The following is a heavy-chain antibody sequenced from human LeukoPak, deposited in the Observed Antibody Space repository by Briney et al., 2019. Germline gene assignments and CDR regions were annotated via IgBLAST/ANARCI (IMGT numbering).Heavy chain of an antibody. CDR1: GYTFTGYY. J-gene: IGHJ5*02. CDR2: INSNSGGT. CDR3: ARMGLIVGATRSRRWFDP. Sequence: GASVKVSCKASGYTFTGYYMHWVRQAPGQGLEWMGWINSNSGGTNYAQKFQGRVTMTRDTSISTAYMELSRLRSDDTAVYYCARMGLIVGATRSRRWFDPWGQGTLVTVPS. D-gene: IGHD1-26*01. V-gene: IGHV1-2*02.